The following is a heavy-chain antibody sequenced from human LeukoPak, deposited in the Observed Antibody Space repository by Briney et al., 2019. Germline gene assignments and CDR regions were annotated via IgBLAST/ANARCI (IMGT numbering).Heavy chain of an antibody. J-gene: IGHJ4*02. CDR2: IYHSGST. D-gene: IGHD2-2*02. CDR1: GGSISSGGYY. V-gene: IGHV4-30-2*01. CDR3: ARDGGCSSTSCYTSFVY. Sequence: SETLSLTCAVSGGSISSGGYYWSWIRQPPGKGLEWIGYIYHSGSTYYNPSLKSRVTISVDRSKNQFSLKLSSVTAADTAVYYCARDGGCSSTSCYTSFVYWGQGTLVTVSS.